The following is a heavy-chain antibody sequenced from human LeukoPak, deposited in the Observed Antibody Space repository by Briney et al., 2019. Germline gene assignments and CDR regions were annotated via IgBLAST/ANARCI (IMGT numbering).Heavy chain of an antibody. CDR3: ARDPGQLWSHFDY. CDR1: GGSISSGSYY. CDR2: IYTSGST. J-gene: IGHJ4*02. D-gene: IGHD5-18*01. V-gene: IGHV4-61*02. Sequence: SETLSLTCTVSGGSISSGSYYWSWIRQPAGKGLEWIGRIYTSGSTNYNPSLKSRVTISVDTSKNQFSLKLSSVTAADTAVYYCARDPGQLWSHFDYWGQGTLVTVSS.